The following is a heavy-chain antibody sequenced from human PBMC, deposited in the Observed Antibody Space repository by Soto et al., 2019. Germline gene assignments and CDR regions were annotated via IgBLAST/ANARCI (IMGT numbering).Heavy chain of an antibody. Sequence: PSETLSLTCTVSGGSISSYYWSWIRQPPGKGLEWIGYIYYSGSTNYNPSLKSRVTISVDTSKNQFSLKLSSVTAADTAVYYCARANRYYDFWSAMDVWGKGTTVPVSS. J-gene: IGHJ6*04. CDR2: IYYSGST. V-gene: IGHV4-59*01. D-gene: IGHD3-3*01. CDR3: ARANRYYDFWSAMDV. CDR1: GGSISSYY.